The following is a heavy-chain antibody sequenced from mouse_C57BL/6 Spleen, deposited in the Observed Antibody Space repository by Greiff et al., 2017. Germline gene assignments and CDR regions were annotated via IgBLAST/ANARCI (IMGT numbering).Heavy chain of an antibody. CDR2: ILPGSGST. CDR1: GYTFTGYW. Sequence: VQLQESGAELMKPGASVKLSCKATGYTFTGYWIEWVKQRPGHGLEWIGEILPGSGSTNYNEKFKGKATFTADTSSNSAYMQLSSLTPEDSAISYCAILRPEVYYYAMDYWGQGTSVTVSS. CDR3: AILRPEVYYYAMDY. V-gene: IGHV1-9*01. J-gene: IGHJ4*01. D-gene: IGHD2-4*01.